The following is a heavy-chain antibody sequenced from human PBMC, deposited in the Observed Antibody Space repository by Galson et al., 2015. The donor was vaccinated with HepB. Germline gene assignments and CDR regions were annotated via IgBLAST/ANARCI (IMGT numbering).Heavy chain of an antibody. V-gene: IGHV3-64D*06. Sequence: SLRLSCAASGFTFSSYAMHWVRQAPGKELEYVSAISSNGGSTYYADSVKGRFTISRDNSKNTLYLQMSSLRAEDTAVYYCVKERRNRIAAAGTQFDYWGQGTLVTVSS. D-gene: IGHD6-13*01. CDR2: ISSNGGST. J-gene: IGHJ4*02. CDR3: VKERRNRIAAAGTQFDY. CDR1: GFTFSSYA.